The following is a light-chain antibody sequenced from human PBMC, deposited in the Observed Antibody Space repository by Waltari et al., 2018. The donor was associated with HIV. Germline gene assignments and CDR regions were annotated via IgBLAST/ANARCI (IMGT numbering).Light chain of an antibody. V-gene: IGKV3-15*01. CDR1: QSVSSK. J-gene: IGKJ1*01. CDR2: GAS. Sequence: EIVMTQSPGTLSVSPGERATLSCRASQSVSSKLAWYQQKPGQAPRLLIYGASTRATGIPGRFSGSGSGTDFTLTISRLEPEDYAVYYCQQYDTSPRTFGQGTKVEIK. CDR3: QQYDTSPRT.